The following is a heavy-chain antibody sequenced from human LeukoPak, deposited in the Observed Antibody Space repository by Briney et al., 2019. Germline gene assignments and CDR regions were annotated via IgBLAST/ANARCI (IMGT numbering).Heavy chain of an antibody. CDR3: ARDGFTYYYDSSGSKTDGYFDY. Sequence: GGSLRLSCAASGFTFSDYYMSWIRQAPGKGLEWVSYISSSGSTIYYADSVKGRFTISRDNAKNSPYLQMNSLRAEDTAVYYCARDGFTYYYDSSGSKTDGYFDYWGQGTLVTVSS. V-gene: IGHV3-11*01. J-gene: IGHJ4*02. D-gene: IGHD3-22*01. CDR1: GFTFSDYY. CDR2: ISSSGSTI.